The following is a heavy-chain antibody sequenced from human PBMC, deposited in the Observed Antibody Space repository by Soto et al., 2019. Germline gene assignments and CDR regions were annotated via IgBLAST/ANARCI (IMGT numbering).Heavy chain of an antibody. J-gene: IGHJ5*01. CDR3: ARPQNDILTVSYANFFDS. Sequence: QVQLLQSGAEVKKPGASVKVSCKASGYTFTHYGITWLRQAPGQGPERMGWISAYNGNRDYAQNLQDRVTMTTATSTSTAYRELRSLRSDDTVVYYCARPQNDILTVSYANFFDSWGQGTLVTVSS. D-gene: IGHD3-9*01. CDR2: ISAYNGNR. V-gene: IGHV1-18*01. CDR1: GYTFTHYG.